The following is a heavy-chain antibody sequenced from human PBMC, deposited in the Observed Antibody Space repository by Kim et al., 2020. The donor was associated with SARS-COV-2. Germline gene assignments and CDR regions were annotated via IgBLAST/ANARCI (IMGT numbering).Heavy chain of an antibody. D-gene: IGHD2-2*01. CDR2: ISSSGTYI. Sequence: GGSLRLSCVASGFTFSTYNMNWVRQAPGKGLEWVSSISSSGTYIYFADSLKGRFTISRVNAKNSVYLEMNSLRVEDTAGYYCARELPGLAAIGFDSWGHGTLVTVSS. V-gene: IGHV3-21*01. CDR3: ARELPGLAAIGFDS. CDR1: GFTFSTYN. J-gene: IGHJ5*01.